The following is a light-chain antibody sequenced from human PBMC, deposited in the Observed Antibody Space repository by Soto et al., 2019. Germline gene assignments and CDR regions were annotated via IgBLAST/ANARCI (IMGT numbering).Light chain of an antibody. Sequence: QSALTQPRSVSGSPGQSVTISCTGTSNDVGAYNFVSWYQQPPGKAPKLMIYDVTKRPSGVPDRFSGSKSDNTASLTISGLQAEDEADYYCCSYAGIYIVLFGGGTKLTVL. J-gene: IGLJ2*01. CDR3: CSYAGIYIVL. CDR2: DVT. CDR1: SNDVGAYNF. V-gene: IGLV2-11*01.